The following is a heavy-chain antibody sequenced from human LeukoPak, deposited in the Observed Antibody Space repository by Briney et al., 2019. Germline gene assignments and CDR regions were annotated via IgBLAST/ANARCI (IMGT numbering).Heavy chain of an antibody. CDR2: IYYSGST. V-gene: IGHV4-59*01. D-gene: IGHD6-13*01. CDR1: GGSISSYY. CDR3: ARDGIAAAGAGEYYYYYGMDV. J-gene: IGHJ6*02. Sequence: SETLYLTCTVSGGSISSYYWSWIRQPPGKGLEWIGYIYYSGSTNYNPSLKSRVTISVDTSKNQFSLKLSSVTAADTAVYYCARDGIAAAGAGEYYYYYGMDVWGQGTTVTVSS.